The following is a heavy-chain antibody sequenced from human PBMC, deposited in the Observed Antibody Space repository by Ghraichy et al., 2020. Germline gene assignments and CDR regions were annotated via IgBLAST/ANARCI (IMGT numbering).Heavy chain of an antibody. CDR3: ARVKPSGYCTGGRCNQHFDY. V-gene: IGHV4-38-2*02. CDR2: IFHSGTN. J-gene: IGHJ4*02. CDR1: GYSISNGYF. D-gene: IGHD2-15*01. Sequence: GSLRLSCTVSGYSISNGYFWGWIRQPPGKGLEWIGSIFHSGTNYYSPSLKSRVTISVDMSKNQFSLRLSSVTAADTAVYYCARVKPSGYCTGGRCNQHFDYWGQGILVTVSS.